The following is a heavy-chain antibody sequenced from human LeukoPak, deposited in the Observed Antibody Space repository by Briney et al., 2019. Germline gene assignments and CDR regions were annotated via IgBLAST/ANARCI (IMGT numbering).Heavy chain of an antibody. CDR3: ARHGFRGDGYNWAANWFDP. Sequence: AETLSLTCTVSGGSISSYYWSWIRQPTGKGLEGIGYIYYSGSTNYNPSLKSRVTISVDTSKNQSSLKLSSVTAADTAVYYCARHGFRGDGYNWAANWFDPWGQGTLVTVSS. CDR2: IYYSGST. D-gene: IGHD5-24*01. J-gene: IGHJ5*02. V-gene: IGHV4-59*08. CDR1: GGSISSYY.